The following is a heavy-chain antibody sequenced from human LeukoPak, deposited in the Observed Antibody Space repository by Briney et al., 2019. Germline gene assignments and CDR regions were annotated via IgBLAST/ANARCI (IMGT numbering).Heavy chain of an antibody. D-gene: IGHD3-22*01. J-gene: IGHJ3*02. CDR3: ARVSYYYDSSGYLNAFDI. V-gene: IGHV1-69*05. CDR2: IIPIFGTA. Sequence: SVKVSCKASGGTFSSYAISWVRQAPGQGLEWMGGIIPIFGTANYAQKFQGRVTITTDESTSTAYMELSSLRSEDTAVYYCARVSYYYDSSGYLNAFDIWGQGTMVTVSS. CDR1: GGTFSSYA.